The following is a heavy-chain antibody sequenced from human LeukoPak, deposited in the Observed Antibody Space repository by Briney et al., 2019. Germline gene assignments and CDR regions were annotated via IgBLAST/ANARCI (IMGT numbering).Heavy chain of an antibody. Sequence: SETLSLTCTVSGGSISSYYWSWIRQPPGMGLEWIGSIYYSGSTYYNPSLKSRVTISVDTSKNQFSLKLSSVTAADTAVYYCARVWSSGWEFDYWGQGTLVTVSS. D-gene: IGHD6-19*01. CDR2: IYYSGST. CDR3: ARVWSSGWEFDY. J-gene: IGHJ4*02. V-gene: IGHV4-59*12. CDR1: GGSISSYY.